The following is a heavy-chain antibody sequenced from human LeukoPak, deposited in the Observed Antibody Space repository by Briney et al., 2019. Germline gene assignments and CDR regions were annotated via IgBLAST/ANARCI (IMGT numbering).Heavy chain of an antibody. CDR3: ARDQSPPGRAWGYFDY. D-gene: IGHD3-16*01. CDR2: INAGNGNT. CDR1: GYTFTSYA. J-gene: IGHJ4*02. Sequence: ASVKVSCKASGYTFTSYAMHWVRQAPGQRLEWMGWINAGNGNTKYSQKFQGRVTITRDTSASTAYMELSSLRSEDTAVYYCARDQSPPGRAWGYFDYWGQGTLVTVSS. V-gene: IGHV1-3*01.